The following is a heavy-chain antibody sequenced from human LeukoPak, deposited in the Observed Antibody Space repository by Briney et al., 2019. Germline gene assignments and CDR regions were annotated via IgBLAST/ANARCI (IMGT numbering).Heavy chain of an antibody. CDR2: IKQDGSQR. CDR1: GFTFSDYW. V-gene: IGHV3-7*01. J-gene: IGHJ4*02. CDR3: ARRGGSSSRRSPIDY. Sequence: GGSLRLAWTASGFTFSDYWMTWVRQAPGKGPEWVANIKQDGSQRYYVHSVRGRFTIPRDNAKNSLFLQMNGLRAEDTAVYCARRGGSSSRRSPIDYWGQGTLVTVSS. D-gene: IGHD6-6*01.